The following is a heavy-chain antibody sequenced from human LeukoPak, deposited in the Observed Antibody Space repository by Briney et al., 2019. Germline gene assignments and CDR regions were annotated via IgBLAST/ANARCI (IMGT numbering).Heavy chain of an antibody. D-gene: IGHD5-12*01. V-gene: IGHV1-2*02. Sequence: ASVKVSCKASGYTFTGYYMHWVRQAPGQGLEWMGWINPNSGGTNYAQTFQGRVTMTRDTSISTAYMELSRLRSDDTAVYYCARASLVAPRNYYMDVWGKGTTVTVSS. CDR1: GYTFTGYY. CDR3: ARASLVAPRNYYMDV. CDR2: INPNSGGT. J-gene: IGHJ6*03.